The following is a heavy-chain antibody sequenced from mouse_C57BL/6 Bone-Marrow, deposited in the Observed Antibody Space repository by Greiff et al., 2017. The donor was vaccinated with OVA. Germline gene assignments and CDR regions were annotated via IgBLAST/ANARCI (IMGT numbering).Heavy chain of an antibody. J-gene: IGHJ3*01. V-gene: IGHV5-12*01. CDR1: GFTFSDYY. Sequence: VQLKESGGGLVQPGGSLKLSCAASGFTFSDYYMYWVRQTPEKRLEWVAYISNGGGSTYYPDTVKGRFTISRDNAKNTLYLQMSRLKSEDTAMYYCASPIYYGNYKFAYWGQGTLVTVSA. D-gene: IGHD2-1*01. CDR2: ISNGGGST. CDR3: ASPIYYGNYKFAY.